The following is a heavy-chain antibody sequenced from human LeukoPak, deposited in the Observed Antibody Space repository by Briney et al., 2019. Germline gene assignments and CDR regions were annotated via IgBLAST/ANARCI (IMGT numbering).Heavy chain of an antibody. CDR1: GFTFSSYG. J-gene: IGHJ4*02. CDR2: ISYDGSNK. V-gene: IGHV3-30*18. D-gene: IGHD4-23*01. Sequence: GRSLRLSCAASGFTFSSYGMHWVRQAPGKGLEWVAVISYDGSNKYYADSVKGRFTISRDNSKNTLYLQMNSLRAEDTAVYYCAKDYLGGKDYWGQGTLVTVSS. CDR3: AKDYLGGKDY.